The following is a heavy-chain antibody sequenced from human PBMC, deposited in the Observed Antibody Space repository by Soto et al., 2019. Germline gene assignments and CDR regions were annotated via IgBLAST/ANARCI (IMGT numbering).Heavy chain of an antibody. CDR2: ISYDGSNK. V-gene: IGHV3-30-3*01. D-gene: IGHD5-18*01. CDR1: GFTFSSYA. J-gene: IGHJ4*02. Sequence: GGSLRLSCAASGFTFSSYAMHWVRQAPGKGLEWVAVISYDGSNKYYADSVKGRFTISRDNSKNTLYLQMNSLRAEDTAVYYCARDLSGEDTAMVPGYYFDYWGQETLVTVSS. CDR3: ARDLSGEDTAMVPGYYFDY.